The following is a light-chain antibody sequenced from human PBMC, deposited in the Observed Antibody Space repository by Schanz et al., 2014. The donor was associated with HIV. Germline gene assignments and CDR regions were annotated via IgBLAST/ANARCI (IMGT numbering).Light chain of an antibody. CDR1: QRLSSSY. CDR2: ATS. J-gene: IGKJ4*01. Sequence: EVVMTQSPAMLYVAPGGRATLSCGASQRLSSSYLAWYQQKRDQPPRLVIYATSTRAAGIPDRISGTGSGTEFTLTISSMEPEDFAVYYCQYFGNSGGTFGGGTKVEIK. V-gene: IGKV3-20*01. CDR3: QYFGNSGGT.